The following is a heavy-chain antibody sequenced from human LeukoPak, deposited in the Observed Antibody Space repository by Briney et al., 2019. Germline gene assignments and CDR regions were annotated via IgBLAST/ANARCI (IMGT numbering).Heavy chain of an antibody. CDR2: ISWNSGSI. CDR1: GFTFDDYA. J-gene: IGHJ3*02. V-gene: IGHV3-9*01. CDR3: AKDMFPYYYDSSGYHESLGAFDI. D-gene: IGHD3-22*01. Sequence: GGSLRLSCAASGFTFDDYAMHWVRQAPGKGLEWVSGISWNSGSIGYADSVKGRFTISRDNAKNSLYLQMNSLRAEDTALYYSAKDMFPYYYDSSGYHESLGAFDIWGQGTMVTVSS.